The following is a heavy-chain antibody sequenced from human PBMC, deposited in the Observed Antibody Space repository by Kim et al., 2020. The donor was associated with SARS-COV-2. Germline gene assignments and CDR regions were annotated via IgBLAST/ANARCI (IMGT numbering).Heavy chain of an antibody. CDR2: IYYSWST. V-gene: IGHV4-39*01. Sequence: SETLSLTCTVSGGSIISSSYYWGWIRQPPGKGLEWIGSIYYSWSTYYNPSLKSRVTISVDTSKNQFSLNLSSVTAADTAVYYYARLDYSSASDWFDPWG. CDR1: GGSIISSSYY. D-gene: IGHD6-6*01. CDR3: ARLDYSSASDWFDP. J-gene: IGHJ5*02.